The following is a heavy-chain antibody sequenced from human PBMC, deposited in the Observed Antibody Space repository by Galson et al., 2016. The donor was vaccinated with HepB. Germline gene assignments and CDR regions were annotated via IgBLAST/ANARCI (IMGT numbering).Heavy chain of an antibody. CDR1: GFTFSRYG. V-gene: IGHV3-33*01. D-gene: IGHD6-19*01. CDR3: ARDLNTAVFNVANFDN. Sequence: SLRLSCAASGFTFSRYGMHWVRQAPGKGLEWVAVIWHDGNNKYSADSVKGRFTIARDNSQSTLYLQMNSLRAEDTALYYCARDLNTAVFNVANFDNWGQGTLVTVSS. J-gene: IGHJ4*02. CDR2: IWHDGNNK.